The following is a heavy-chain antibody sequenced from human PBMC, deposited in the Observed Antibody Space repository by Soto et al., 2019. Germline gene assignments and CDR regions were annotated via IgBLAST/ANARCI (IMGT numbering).Heavy chain of an antibody. CDR1: GGSVSSGGDY. CDR3: ARVGRDIVVVVAAYDAFDI. J-gene: IGHJ3*02. D-gene: IGHD2-15*01. Sequence: TLELTCTVSGGSVSSGGDYWSWIRQHPGKGLEWIGYIYYSGCTYYNPSLKSPITISVDTYKNQFSLKLSFVTAADTAVYYCARVGRDIVVVVAAYDAFDIWGQGTMVTVSS. V-gene: IGHV4-31*01. CDR2: IYYSGCT.